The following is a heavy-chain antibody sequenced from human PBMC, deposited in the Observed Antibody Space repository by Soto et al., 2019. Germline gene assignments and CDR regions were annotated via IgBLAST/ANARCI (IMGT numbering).Heavy chain of an antibody. CDR1: GYTFTRSG. CDR2: ISTYNGDT. V-gene: IGHV1-18*01. CDR3: AREGVAPYYYYGMDV. J-gene: IGHJ6*02. Sequence: QVQLVQSGAEVKKPGASVKVSCKASGYTFTRSGISWVRQAPGQGLEWMGWISTYNGDTNYAQTFQGRVTMTTDTSTSTVHMEVRSLRSDDTAVYYCAREGVAPYYYYGMDVWGQGPPVTVSS. D-gene: IGHD5-12*01.